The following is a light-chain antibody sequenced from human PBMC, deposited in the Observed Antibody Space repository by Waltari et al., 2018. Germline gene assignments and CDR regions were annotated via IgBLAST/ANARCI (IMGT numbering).Light chain of an antibody. CDR2: EVT. V-gene: IGLV2-14*01. J-gene: IGLJ3*02. CDR1: SSDIGGYDF. Sequence: QSALTPPASVSGSPGQSITISCTGTSSDIGGYDFVSWYQQYPGMAPKLMIYEVTNRPSGVSGRFSGSKSGTTASLTISGLQPEDEADYYCTSYTTSTTVLFGGGTKVTVL. CDR3: TSYTTSTTVL.